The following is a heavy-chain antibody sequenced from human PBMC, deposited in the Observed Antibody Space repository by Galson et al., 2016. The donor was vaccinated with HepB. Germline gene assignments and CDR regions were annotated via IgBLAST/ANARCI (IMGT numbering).Heavy chain of an antibody. CDR1: GFTFSSYS. D-gene: IGHD4-17*01. CDR3: ARAGSWDYGDYAGY. Sequence: SLRLSCAASGFTFSSYSMNWVRQAPGKGLEWVSSISSSSSYIYYADSVKGRFTISRDNAKNSLYLQMNSLRAEDTAVYYGARAGSWDYGDYAGYWGQGTLVTVSS. CDR2: ISSSSSYI. V-gene: IGHV3-21*01. J-gene: IGHJ4*02.